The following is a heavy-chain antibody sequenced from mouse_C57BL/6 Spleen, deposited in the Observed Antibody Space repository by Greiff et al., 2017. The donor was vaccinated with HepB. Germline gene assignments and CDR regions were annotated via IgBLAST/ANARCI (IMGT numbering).Heavy chain of an antibody. V-gene: IGHV1-76*01. D-gene: IGHD4-1*01. CDR3: ARALAGTWGFAY. CDR2: IYPGSGNT. CDR1: GYTFTDYY. Sequence: QVQLQQSGAELVRPGASVKLSCKASGYTFTDYYINWVKQRPGQGLEWIARIYPGSGNTYYNEKFKGKATLTAEKSSSTAYMQLSSLTSEDSAVYFCARALAGTWGFAYWGQGTLVTVSA. J-gene: IGHJ3*01.